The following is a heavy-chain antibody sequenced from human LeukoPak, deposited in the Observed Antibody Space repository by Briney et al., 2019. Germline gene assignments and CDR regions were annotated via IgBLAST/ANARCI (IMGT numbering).Heavy chain of an antibody. J-gene: IGHJ6*03. Sequence: SETLSLTCTVSGGSISSGSYYWSWIRQPAGKGLEWIGRIYTSGSTNYNPSLKSRVTISVDTSKNQFSLKLSSATAADTAVYYCARESEDSSGYLYYYMDVWGKGTTVTISS. CDR2: IYTSGST. CDR1: GGSISSGSYY. CDR3: ARESEDSSGYLYYYMDV. V-gene: IGHV4-61*02. D-gene: IGHD3-22*01.